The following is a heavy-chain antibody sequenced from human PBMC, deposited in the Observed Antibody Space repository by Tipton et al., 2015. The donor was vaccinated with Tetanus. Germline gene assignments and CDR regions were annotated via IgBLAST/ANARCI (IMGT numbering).Heavy chain of an antibody. CDR3: ARDQARGARGWNYFDF. Sequence: LRLSCSVSGVSISGGRYYWSWIRQRPGKGLEWIGDIYSSGSTYTDPSPKGRVTISVDTSKNQFSLRVNSVTAADTAVYYCARDQARGARGWNYFDFWGLGTLVTVSS. V-gene: IGHV4-31*02. CDR1: GVSISGGRYY. J-gene: IGHJ4*02. D-gene: IGHD1-26*01. CDR2: IYSSGST.